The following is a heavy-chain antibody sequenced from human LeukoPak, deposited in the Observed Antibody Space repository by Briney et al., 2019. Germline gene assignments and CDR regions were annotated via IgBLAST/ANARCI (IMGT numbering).Heavy chain of an antibody. Sequence: GASVKVSCKASGGTFSSYATSWVRRAPGQGLEWMGGIIPIFGTANYAQKFQGRVTITADESTSTAYMELSSLRSEDTAVYYCARDRTERLRYFDWSKRGYFDYWGQGTLVTVSS. J-gene: IGHJ4*02. CDR1: GGTFSSYA. CDR2: IIPIFGTA. CDR3: ARDRTERLRYFDWSKRGYFDY. D-gene: IGHD3-9*01. V-gene: IGHV1-69*13.